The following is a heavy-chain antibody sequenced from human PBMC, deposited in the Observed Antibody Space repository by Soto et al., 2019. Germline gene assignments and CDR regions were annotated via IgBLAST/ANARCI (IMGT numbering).Heavy chain of an antibody. CDR3: ARSRRGAYSSGWYSPSGYYNYGIDV. Sequence: GESLKISCKGSGYSFTSYWISWVRQMPGKGLEWMGRIDPSDSYTNYSPSSQGHVTISADKSISTAYLQWSSLKASDTAMYYCARSRRGAYSSGWYSPSGYYNYGIDVWGQGTKVTVSS. CDR1: GYSFTSYW. V-gene: IGHV5-10-1*01. J-gene: IGHJ6*02. CDR2: IDPSDSYT. D-gene: IGHD6-19*01.